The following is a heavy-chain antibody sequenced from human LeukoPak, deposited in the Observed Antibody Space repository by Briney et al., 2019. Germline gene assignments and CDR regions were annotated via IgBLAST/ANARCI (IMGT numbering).Heavy chain of an antibody. CDR3: EVGRYSSGWAFDD. CDR1: GFTVSSNY. Sequence: PGGSLRLSCAASGFTVSSNYMSWVRQAPGKGLEWVSVIYSGGSTYYADSVKGRFTISRDNSKNTLYLQMNSLRAEDTAVYYCEVGRYSSGWAFDDWGQGTLVTVSS. J-gene: IGHJ4*02. V-gene: IGHV3-53*01. CDR2: IYSGGST. D-gene: IGHD6-19*01.